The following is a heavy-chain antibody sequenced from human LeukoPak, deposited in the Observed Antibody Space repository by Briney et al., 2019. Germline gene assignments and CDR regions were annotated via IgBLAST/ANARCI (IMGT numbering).Heavy chain of an antibody. CDR2: IYYSGST. J-gene: IGHJ6*02. Sequence: SETLSLTCTVSGGSISSGGYYWSWIRQHPGKGLEWIGYIYYSGSTYYNPSLKSRVTISADTSKNQFSLKLSSVTAADTAVYYCARGASFDYGMDVWGQGTTVTVSS. V-gene: IGHV4-31*03. CDR3: ARGASFDYGMDV. CDR1: GGSISSGGYY.